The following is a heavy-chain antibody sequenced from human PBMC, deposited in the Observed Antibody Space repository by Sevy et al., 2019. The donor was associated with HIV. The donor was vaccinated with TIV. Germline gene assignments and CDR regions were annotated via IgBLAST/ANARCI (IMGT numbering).Heavy chain of an antibody. V-gene: IGHV4-59*01. CDR2: IYYSGST. CDR3: AREARGYSYGHYYYYMDV. Sequence: SETLSLTCTVSGGSISSYYWSWIRHPPGKGLEWIGYIYYSGSTNYNPSLKSRVTISVDTSKNQFSLKLSSVTAADTAVYYCAREARGYSYGHYYYYMDVWGKGTTVTVSS. D-gene: IGHD5-18*01. J-gene: IGHJ6*03. CDR1: GGSISSYY.